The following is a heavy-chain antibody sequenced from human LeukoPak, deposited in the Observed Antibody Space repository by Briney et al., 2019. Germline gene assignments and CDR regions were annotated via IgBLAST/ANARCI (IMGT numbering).Heavy chain of an antibody. J-gene: IGHJ4*02. CDR2: ISYDGSNK. CDR3: AKFSPITMVRGYFDY. CDR1: GFTLSCYG. Sequence: GRSLRLSCAASGFTLSCYGMLWVRQAPGKGVEWVEVISYDGSNKYYADSVKGRFTISRDNSKNTLYLQLNSLRAEDTAVYYCAKFSPITMVRGYFDYWGQGTLVTVSS. D-gene: IGHD3-10*01. V-gene: IGHV3-30*18.